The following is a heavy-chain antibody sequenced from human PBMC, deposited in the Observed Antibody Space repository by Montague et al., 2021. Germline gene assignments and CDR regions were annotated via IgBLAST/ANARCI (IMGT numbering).Heavy chain of an antibody. CDR3: ASLPYSSAWPYYFDH. V-gene: IGHV3-21*01. D-gene: IGHD6-19*01. Sequence: SLRLSCAASGFTFSSYTINWVRQAPGKGLEWVSSISCSSLYIDYADSVKGRFTISRDNAKNSLYLQMNSLRAEDTAVYYCASLPYSSAWPYYFDHWGQGTLVTVSS. CDR2: ISCSSLYI. J-gene: IGHJ4*02. CDR1: GFTFSSYT.